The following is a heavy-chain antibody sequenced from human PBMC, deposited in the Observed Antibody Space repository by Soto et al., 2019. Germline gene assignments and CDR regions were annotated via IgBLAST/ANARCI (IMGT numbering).Heavy chain of an antibody. CDR1: GFTFSDHY. Sequence: GGSLRLSCTASGFTFSDHYIDWVRQAPGKGLEWVGRSRNRAKAYTTDYAASVKGRFAFSRDDSKNSVYLQMDSLKTEDTAVYYCTSPTYYDSGAWGQGTLVTVSS. V-gene: IGHV3-72*01. J-gene: IGHJ5*02. D-gene: IGHD3-22*01. CDR3: TSPTYYDSGA. CDR2: SRNRAKAYTT.